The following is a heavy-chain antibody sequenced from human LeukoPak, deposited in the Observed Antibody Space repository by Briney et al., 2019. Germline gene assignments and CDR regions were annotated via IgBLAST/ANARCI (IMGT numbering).Heavy chain of an antibody. D-gene: IGHD1-7*01. CDR2: ISTSSTTI. J-gene: IGHJ4*02. Sequence: GGSLRLSCAGSGFTFSQYEMNWVRQAPGKGLEWISYISTSSTTICYADSVKCRFTISRDDAKNSLYLQVNSLRAEDTAVYYCARDEGSWNYEYWGQGTLVTVPS. V-gene: IGHV3-48*03. CDR3: ARDEGSWNYEY. CDR1: GFTFSQYE.